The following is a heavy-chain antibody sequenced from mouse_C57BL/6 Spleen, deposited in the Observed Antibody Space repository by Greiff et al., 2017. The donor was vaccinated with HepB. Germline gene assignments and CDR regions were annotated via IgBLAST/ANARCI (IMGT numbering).Heavy chain of an antibody. CDR2: ISYDGSN. CDR3: ARDRDGSRAWFAY. V-gene: IGHV3-6*01. D-gene: IGHD1-1*01. Sequence: EVKLEESGPGLVKPSQSLSLTCSVTGYSITSGYYWNWIRQFPGNKLEWMGYISYDGSNNYNPSLKNRISITRDTSKNQFFLKLNSVTTEDTATYYCARDRDGSRAWFAYWGQGTLVTVSA. CDR1: GYSITSGYY. J-gene: IGHJ3*01.